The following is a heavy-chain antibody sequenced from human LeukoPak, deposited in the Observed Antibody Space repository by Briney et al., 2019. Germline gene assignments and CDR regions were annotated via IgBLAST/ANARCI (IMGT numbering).Heavy chain of an antibody. CDR3: ARGSTYYESRGQVPFDY. D-gene: IGHD3-22*01. Sequence: GGSLRLSCAASGFTFSSYAMHWVRQAPGKGLEGVAVISDDGSNKYYADSVKGRFTISRDNSKNTLYLQMNSLRAEDTAVYYCARGSTYYESRGQVPFDYWGQGTLVTVSS. CDR2: ISDDGSNK. CDR1: GFTFSSYA. J-gene: IGHJ4*02. V-gene: IGHV3-30*04.